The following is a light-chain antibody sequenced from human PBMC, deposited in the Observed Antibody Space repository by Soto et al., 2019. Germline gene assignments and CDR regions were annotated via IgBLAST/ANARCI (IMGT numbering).Light chain of an antibody. V-gene: IGKV1-33*01. CDR1: QDINDR. J-gene: IGKJ2*01. Sequence: DIQMTQSASSLSASVGDRVTITCQASQDINDRLNWYQQKPGKAPKILISDASSLETGVPSRFSGDGSGTDFTLTINNLQPEDFATYHCQQFYSLPYTFGQGTRLEI. CDR3: QQFYSLPYT. CDR2: DAS.